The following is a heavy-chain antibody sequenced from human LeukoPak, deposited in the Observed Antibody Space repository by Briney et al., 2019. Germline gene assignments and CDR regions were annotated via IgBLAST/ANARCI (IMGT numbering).Heavy chain of an antibody. CDR1: GGSISTYY. CDR2: IYYSGST. D-gene: IGHD6-13*01. Sequence: PSETLSLTCTVSGGSISTYYWSWIRQPPGKGLEWIGYIYYSGSTNYNPSLKSRVTISVDTSKSQFSLKLSSVTAADTAVYYCARRDSTTYDYWGQGTLVTVSS. V-gene: IGHV4-59*12. J-gene: IGHJ4*02. CDR3: ARRDSTTYDY.